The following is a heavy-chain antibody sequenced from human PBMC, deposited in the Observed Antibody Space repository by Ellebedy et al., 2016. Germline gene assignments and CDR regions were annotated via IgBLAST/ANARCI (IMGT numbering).Heavy chain of an antibody. J-gene: IGHJ1*01. CDR1: GFSLAANN. CDR3: VRQTVRGSGLRD. V-gene: IGHV3-30*04. D-gene: IGHD5-12*01. Sequence: GGSLRLSXFGSGFSLAANNLHWVRQTPGKGLEWVAVMSSDGEGDHIVDSLKGRFSISRDISKTTLYLRMTSLRRDDTATYYCVRQTVRGSGLRDWGRGTTVSVSS. CDR2: MSSDGEGD.